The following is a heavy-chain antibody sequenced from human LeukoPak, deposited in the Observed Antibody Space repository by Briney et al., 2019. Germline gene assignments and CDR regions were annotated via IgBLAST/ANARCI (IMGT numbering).Heavy chain of an antibody. CDR1: GFTFSSYA. V-gene: IGHV3-23*01. CDR3: AKDRIVVVPAAKGYYGMDV. D-gene: IGHD2-2*01. CDR2: ISGSGGST. J-gene: IGHJ6*02. Sequence: GGSLRLSCAASGFTFSSYAMSWVRQAPGKGLEWVSAISGSGGSTYYADSVKGRFTISRDNSKNTLYLQMNSLRAEDTAVCYCAKDRIVVVPAAKGYYGMDVWGQGTTVTVSS.